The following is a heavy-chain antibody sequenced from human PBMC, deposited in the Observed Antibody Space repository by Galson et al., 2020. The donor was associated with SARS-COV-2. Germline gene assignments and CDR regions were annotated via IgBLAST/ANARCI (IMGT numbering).Heavy chain of an antibody. Sequence: ASVKVSCKASGYTFTGYYMHWVRQAPGQGLEWMGWINPNSGGTNYAQKFQGRVTMTRDTSISTAYMELSRLRSDDTAVYYCARAFGGHKIDNAFDIWGQGTMVTVSS. J-gene: IGHJ3*02. CDR2: INPNSGGT. D-gene: IGHD3-16*01. CDR1: GYTFTGYY. CDR3: ARAFGGHKIDNAFDI. V-gene: IGHV1-2*02.